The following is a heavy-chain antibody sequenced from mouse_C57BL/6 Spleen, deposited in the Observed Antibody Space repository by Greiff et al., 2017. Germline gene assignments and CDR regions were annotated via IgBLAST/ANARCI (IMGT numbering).Heavy chain of an antibody. J-gene: IGHJ4*01. CDR3: ARVDDCAALGY. CDR1: GYTFTSYW. D-gene: IGHD2-4*01. V-gene: IGHV1-61*01. CDR2: IFPSGGET. Sequence: VQLQQSGAELMRPGSSVKLSCKASGYTFTSYWMDWVKQRPGHGLEWIGKIFPSGGETHYNQKFKDKATFTADKSSSTAYMQLSSLTSEDSAVYYCARVDDCAALGYWGQGTSVTVSS.